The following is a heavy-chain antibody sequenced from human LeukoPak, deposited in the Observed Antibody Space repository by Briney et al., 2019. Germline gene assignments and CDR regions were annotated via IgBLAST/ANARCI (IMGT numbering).Heavy chain of an antibody. D-gene: IGHD1-26*01. Sequence: SETLSLTCAVYGGSFSGYYWSWIRQPPGKGLEWIGEINHSGSTNYNPSLKSRVTISVDTSKNQFSLKLSSVTAADTAVYYCARGQSGSYWAFDYWGRGTLVTVSS. V-gene: IGHV4-34*01. J-gene: IGHJ4*02. CDR3: ARGQSGSYWAFDY. CDR2: INHSGST. CDR1: GGSFSGYY.